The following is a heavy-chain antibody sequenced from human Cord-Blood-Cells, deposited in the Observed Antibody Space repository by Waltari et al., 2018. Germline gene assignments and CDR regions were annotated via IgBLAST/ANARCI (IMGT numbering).Heavy chain of an antibody. CDR2: FSGSGGGT. V-gene: IGHV3-23*01. Sequence: EVQLLESGGGLVQPGGSLRLSCAASGFTFSSYAMSWVRQAPGKGRGVCSGFSGSGGGTYYADSVEGRFPIARDNSKNTLYLQMNGLRAEDTAVYYCAKEWGRGRYYFDYWGQGTLVTVSS. D-gene: IGHD3-16*01. J-gene: IGHJ4*02. CDR3: AKEWGRGRYYFDY. CDR1: GFTFSSYA.